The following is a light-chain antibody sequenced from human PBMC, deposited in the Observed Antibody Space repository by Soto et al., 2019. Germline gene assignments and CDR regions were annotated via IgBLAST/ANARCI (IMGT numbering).Light chain of an antibody. CDR3: QQYNSYWGT. V-gene: IGKV1-5*01. Sequence: DIQMTQSPSTLSASVGDRVTITCRASQSISSWLAWYQQKPGKAPKLLIYDASRLESGVPSRFSRSGSGTEFTLTISSLQPDDFATYYCQQYNSYWGTFGQGTKVEIK. J-gene: IGKJ1*01. CDR1: QSISSW. CDR2: DAS.